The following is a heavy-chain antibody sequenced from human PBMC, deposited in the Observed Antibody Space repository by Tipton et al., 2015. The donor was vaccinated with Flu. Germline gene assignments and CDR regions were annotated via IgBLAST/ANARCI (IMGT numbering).Heavy chain of an antibody. Sequence: SLRLSCAASGFTFSNAWMGWVRQAPGKGLEWVGHIKSKTDGGTTDYAAPVKGRFTISRDDSKNTLYLQMNSLRAEDTAVYYCARIMGYCSSTSCYSSSPMDVWGKGTTVTVSS. CDR2: IKSKTDGGTT. V-gene: IGHV3-15*01. D-gene: IGHD2-2*02. CDR3: ARIMGYCSSTSCYSSSPMDV. CDR1: GFTFSNAW. J-gene: IGHJ6*03.